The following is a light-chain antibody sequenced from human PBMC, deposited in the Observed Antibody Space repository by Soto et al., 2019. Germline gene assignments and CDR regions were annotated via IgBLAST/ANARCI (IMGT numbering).Light chain of an antibody. Sequence: EVVLTQSPGTLSLSPGDRVTLSCKASQIIATPYLAWYQQTFGQAPRLLISSTSKRAPDIPDRFSGAGSGTDFTLTISRLESEDSGVYYCQQYTSLPITFGQGTRLVI. J-gene: IGKJ5*01. CDR1: QIIATPY. CDR2: STS. V-gene: IGKV3-20*01. CDR3: QQYTSLPIT.